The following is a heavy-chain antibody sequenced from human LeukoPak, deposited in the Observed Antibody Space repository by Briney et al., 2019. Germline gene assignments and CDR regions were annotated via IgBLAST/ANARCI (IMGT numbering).Heavy chain of an antibody. CDR1: GSTFSSYG. J-gene: IGHJ4*02. CDR2: IWYDGSNK. CDR3: AGSLTPIAVAGIDY. D-gene: IGHD6-19*01. V-gene: IGHV3-33*01. Sequence: GGSLRLSCAASGSTFSSYGMHWVRQAPGKGLEWVAVIWYDGSNKYYADSVKGRFTISRDNSKNTLYLQMNSLRAEDTAAYYCAGSLTPIAVAGIDYWGQGTLVTVSS.